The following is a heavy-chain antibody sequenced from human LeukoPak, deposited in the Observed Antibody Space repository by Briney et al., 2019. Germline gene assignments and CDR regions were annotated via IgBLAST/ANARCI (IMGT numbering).Heavy chain of an antibody. J-gene: IGHJ6*02. CDR1: GYTFTSYD. Sequence: ASVKVSCKASGYTFTSYDINWVRQATGQGLEWMGWMNPNSGNTGYAQKFQGRVTMTRNTSISTAYMELSSLRSEDTAVYYCARDGIAAAGYGMDVWGQGTTVTVSS. V-gene: IGHV1-8*01. CDR2: MNPNSGNT. D-gene: IGHD6-13*01. CDR3: ARDGIAAAGYGMDV.